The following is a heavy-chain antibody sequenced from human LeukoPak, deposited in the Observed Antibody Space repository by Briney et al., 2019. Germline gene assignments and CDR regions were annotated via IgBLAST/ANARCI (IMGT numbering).Heavy chain of an antibody. Sequence: GGSLRLSCAASGFTFSTYWSHWVRQAPGEGPVWVSRTNPDGSSTDHADSVRGRFVISRDNARNTLYLQMNSLRAEDTAVYYCVRDLVGRDDTWGQGTLVTVSS. CDR3: VRDLVGRDDT. V-gene: IGHV3-74*01. D-gene: IGHD1-26*01. J-gene: IGHJ5*02. CDR1: GFTFSTYW. CDR2: TNPDGSST.